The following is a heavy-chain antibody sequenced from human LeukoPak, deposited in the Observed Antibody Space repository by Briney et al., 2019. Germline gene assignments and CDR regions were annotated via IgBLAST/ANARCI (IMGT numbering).Heavy chain of an antibody. V-gene: IGHV3-21*01. CDR3: ARGYYDSSGYYSPIDY. J-gene: IGHJ4*02. Sequence: GGSLRLSCAASGFTVSSNSMSWVRQAPGKGLEWVSSISSSNNYIYYADPVKGRFTISRDNAKKSLYLQMNSLRAEDTAVYYCARGYYDSSGYYSPIDYWGQGTLVTVSS. CDR1: GFTVSSNS. D-gene: IGHD3-22*01. CDR2: ISSSNNYI.